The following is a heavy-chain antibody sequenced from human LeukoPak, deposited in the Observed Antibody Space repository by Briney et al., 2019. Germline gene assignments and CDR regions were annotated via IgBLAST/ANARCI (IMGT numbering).Heavy chain of an antibody. V-gene: IGHV3-21*01. Sequence: PGGSLRLSCAASGFTFSSYSMNWVRQAPGKGLGWVSSISSGSSYIYYADSVKGRFTISRDNAKNSLYLQMNSLRAEDTAVYYCASNQDATYYDFWSGYHFHYWGQGTLVTVSS. J-gene: IGHJ4*02. CDR1: GFTFSSYS. CDR3: ASNQDATYYDFWSGYHFHY. CDR2: ISSGSSYI. D-gene: IGHD3-3*01.